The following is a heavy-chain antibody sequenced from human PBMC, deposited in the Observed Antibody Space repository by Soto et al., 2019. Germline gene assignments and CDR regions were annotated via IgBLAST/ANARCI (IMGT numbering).Heavy chain of an antibody. Sequence: QVQLVQSGAEVKKPGASVKVSCKASRYIFTNYAIHWVRQAPGQSLEWLGWIDTGNGNTRYSEKFQARVTLTRDTVASTAGMELNNLRSEDTAVYYCARDAKWGPRGVEAHQDDYFDLWGQGTLVTVSS. CDR1: RYIFTNYA. J-gene: IGHJ4*02. CDR2: IDTGNGNT. V-gene: IGHV1-3*04. CDR3: ARDAKWGPRGVEAHQDDYFDL. D-gene: IGHD1-26*01.